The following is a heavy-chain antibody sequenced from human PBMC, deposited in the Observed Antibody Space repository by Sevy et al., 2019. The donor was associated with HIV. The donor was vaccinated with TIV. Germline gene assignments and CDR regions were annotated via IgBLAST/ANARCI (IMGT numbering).Heavy chain of an antibody. CDR3: ARDSYYGSGPDGMDV. Sequence: GGSLRLSCAASGFTFSNYRMNWVRQAPGKGLEWGSSISSSSNYIYYADSVKGRFTISRDNAKNSLYLQMNSLRAEDTAVYYCARDSYYGSGPDGMDVWGQGTTVTVSS. J-gene: IGHJ6*02. V-gene: IGHV3-21*01. CDR1: GFTFSNYR. D-gene: IGHD3-10*01. CDR2: ISSSSNYI.